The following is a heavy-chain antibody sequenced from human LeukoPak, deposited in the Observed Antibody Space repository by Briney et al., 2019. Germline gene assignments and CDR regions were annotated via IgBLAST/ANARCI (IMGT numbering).Heavy chain of an antibody. CDR3: ARDSLEGPATPWFDY. Sequence: SETLSLTCAVYGGSFRGYYWSWIRQPPGKGLEWIGEINHSGSTNYNPSLKSRVTISVDTSKNQFSLKLSSVTAADTAVYYCARDSLEGPATPWFDYWGQGTLVTVSS. J-gene: IGHJ4*02. CDR1: GGSFRGYY. CDR2: INHSGST. V-gene: IGHV4-34*01. D-gene: IGHD2-2*01.